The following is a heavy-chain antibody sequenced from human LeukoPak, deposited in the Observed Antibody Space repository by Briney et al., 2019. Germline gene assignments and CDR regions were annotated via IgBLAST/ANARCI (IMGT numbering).Heavy chain of an antibody. J-gene: IGHJ4*02. V-gene: IGHV3-7*01. CDR1: GFTFSRYW. Sequence: GGSLRLSCAASGFTFSRYWMSWVRQAPGKGLEWVANIKPDGSETYYADSVKGRFTISRDNSKNTLYLQMNSLRAEDTAVYYCAKDDQYYGSGTHDYWGQGTLVTVSS. CDR3: AKDDQYYGSGTHDY. D-gene: IGHD3-10*01. CDR2: IKPDGSET.